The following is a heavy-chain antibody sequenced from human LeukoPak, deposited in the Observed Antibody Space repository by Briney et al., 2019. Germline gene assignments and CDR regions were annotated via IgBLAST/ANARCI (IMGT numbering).Heavy chain of an antibody. V-gene: IGHV1-69*13. Sequence: ASVKVSCKASGGTFSSYAISGVRQAPGQGLEWMGGIIPIFGTANYAQKFQGRVTITADESTSTAYMELSSLRSEDTAVYYCAREVGYYDSSGTEVDAFDIWGQGTMVTVSS. CDR3: AREVGYYDSSGTEVDAFDI. D-gene: IGHD3-22*01. CDR1: GGTFSSYA. J-gene: IGHJ3*02. CDR2: IIPIFGTA.